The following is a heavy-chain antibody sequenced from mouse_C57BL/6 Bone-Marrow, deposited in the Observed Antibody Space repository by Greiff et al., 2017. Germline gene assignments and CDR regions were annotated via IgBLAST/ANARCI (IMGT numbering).Heavy chain of an antibody. CDR2: ISDGGSYT. J-gene: IGHJ4*01. CDR3: AIGLLPYAMDY. Sequence: EVQLQESGGGLVKPGGSLKLSCAASGFTFSSYAMSWVRQTPEKRLEWVATISDGGSYTYYPDNVKGRFTISRDNAKNNLYLQMSHLKSEDTAMYYCAIGLLPYAMDYWGQGTSVTVSS. D-gene: IGHD2-3*01. CDR1: GFTFSSYA. V-gene: IGHV5-4*01.